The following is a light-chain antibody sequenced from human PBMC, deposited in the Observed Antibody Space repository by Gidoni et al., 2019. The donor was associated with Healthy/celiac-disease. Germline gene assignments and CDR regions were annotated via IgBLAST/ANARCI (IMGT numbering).Light chain of an antibody. J-gene: IGKJ3*01. CDR1: QCISSS. Sequence: DIQLTQYPSFLSASVGDRVTITCRASQCISSSLAWYQQKPGKAPQLLIYAASTLQSVVPSRFSGPGSGTEFPLIISSLQPEDFATYYCQQLNSYPAAFGPGTKVDIK. CDR2: AAS. CDR3: QQLNSYPAA. V-gene: IGKV1-9*01.